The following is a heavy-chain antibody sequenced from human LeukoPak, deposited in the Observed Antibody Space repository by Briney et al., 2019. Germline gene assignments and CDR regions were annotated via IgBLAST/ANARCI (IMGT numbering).Heavy chain of an antibody. CDR2: ISSSGSTI. CDR3: ATVHYDSSGYYQRSPRYYFDY. Sequence: PGGSLRLSCAASGFTFSDYYMSWIRQAPGKGLEWVSYISSSGSTIYYADSVKGRFTISRDNAKNSLYLQMNSLRAEDTAVYYCATVHYDSSGYYQRSPRYYFDYWGQGTLVTVSS. V-gene: IGHV3-11*01. CDR1: GFTFSDYY. D-gene: IGHD3-22*01. J-gene: IGHJ4*02.